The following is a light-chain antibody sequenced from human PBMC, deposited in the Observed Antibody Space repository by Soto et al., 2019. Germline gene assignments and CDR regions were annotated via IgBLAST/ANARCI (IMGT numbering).Light chain of an antibody. J-gene: IGKJ4*01. V-gene: IGKV3-20*01. CDR1: QSLSSSQ. Sequence: GLPKCLGKLRLSPGERATVDCRASQSLSSSQLGWYQQKTGQAPRLLIHDESNRAPGIPARLSGGGSGTDLNLAISSLQPEDFATYSCQNSYRTPLTCGGGTKVDIK. CDR3: QNSYRTPLT. CDR2: DES.